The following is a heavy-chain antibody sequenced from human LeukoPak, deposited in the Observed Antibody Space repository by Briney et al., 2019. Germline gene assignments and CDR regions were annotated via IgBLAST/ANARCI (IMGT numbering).Heavy chain of an antibody. CDR1: GFTFSSYS. Sequence: PGGSLRLSCAASGFTFSSYSMNWVRQAPGKGLEWVSYISSSGSTIYYADSVKGRFTISRDNAKNSLYLQMNSLRAEDTAVYYCARDRHHPPTTVTTGDAFDIWGQGTMVTVSS. J-gene: IGHJ3*02. D-gene: IGHD4-17*01. CDR2: ISSSGSTI. CDR3: ARDRHHPPTTVTTGDAFDI. V-gene: IGHV3-48*04.